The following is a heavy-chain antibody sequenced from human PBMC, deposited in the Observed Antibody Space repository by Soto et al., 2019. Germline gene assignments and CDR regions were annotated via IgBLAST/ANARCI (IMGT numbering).Heavy chain of an antibody. V-gene: IGHV1-2*04. CDR3: ARSVEMATIIYYGMDV. D-gene: IGHD5-12*01. CDR2: INPNSGGT. J-gene: IGHJ6*02. Sequence: ASVKVSCKASGYTFTGYYMHWVRQAPGQGLEWVGWINPNSGGTNYAQKFQGWVTMTRDTSISTAYMELSRLRSDDTAVYYCARSVEMATIIYYGMDVWGQGTTVTVSS. CDR1: GYTFTGYY.